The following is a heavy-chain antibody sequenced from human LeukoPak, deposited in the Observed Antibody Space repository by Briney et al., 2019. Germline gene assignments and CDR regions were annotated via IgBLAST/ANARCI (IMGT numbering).Heavy chain of an antibody. CDR2: IWSDGINT. Sequence: GGSLRLSCKASGFTFSTYAMHWVRQAPGKGLEWVAVIWSDGINTYYADSVKGRFTISRDNSKNTLYLQMNSLRAEDTAVYFCARDMIILQSWGQGTLVTVSS. V-gene: IGHV3-33*01. D-gene: IGHD3-16*01. CDR1: GFTFSTYA. J-gene: IGHJ5*02. CDR3: ARDMIILQS.